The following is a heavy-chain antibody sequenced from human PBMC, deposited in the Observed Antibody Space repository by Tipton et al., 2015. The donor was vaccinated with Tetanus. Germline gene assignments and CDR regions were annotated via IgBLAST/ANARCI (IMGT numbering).Heavy chain of an antibody. Sequence: QLVQSGTEVKKPGSSVKVSCKASGGTFSSYAISWVRQAPGQGLEWMGGIIPIFGTANYAQKFQGRVTITADESTSTAYMELSSLRSEGTAVYYCARGPNCSGGSCYPFFAFDIWGQGTMVTVSS. CDR1: GGTFSSYA. D-gene: IGHD2-15*01. CDR3: ARGPNCSGGSCYPFFAFDI. V-gene: IGHV1-69*01. CDR2: IIPIFGTA. J-gene: IGHJ3*02.